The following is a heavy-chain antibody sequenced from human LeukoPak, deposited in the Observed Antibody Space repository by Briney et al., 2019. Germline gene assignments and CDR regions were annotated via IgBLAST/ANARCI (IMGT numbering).Heavy chain of an antibody. Sequence: ASVKVSCKASGGTFSSYAISWVRQAPGQGLEWVGRIIPIFGTANYAQKFQGRVTITADKSTSTAYMELSSLRSEDTAVYYCASLGYCSSTSCYLFDYWGQGTLVTVSS. J-gene: IGHJ4*02. CDR2: IIPIFGTA. V-gene: IGHV1-69*06. D-gene: IGHD2-2*01. CDR1: GGTFSSYA. CDR3: ASLGYCSSTSCYLFDY.